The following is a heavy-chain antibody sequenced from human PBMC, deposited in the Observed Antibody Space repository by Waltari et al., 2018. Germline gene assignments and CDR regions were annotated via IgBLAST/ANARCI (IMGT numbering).Heavy chain of an antibody. J-gene: IGHJ4*02. D-gene: IGHD6-6*01. Sequence: EVQLVESGGGLVQPGRSLRLSCAASGFTFDDYAMHWVRQAPGKGLEWVSGISWNSGSRGYADSVKCRFTISRDNAKNSLYLQMNSLRAEDTALYYCAKDGGDSSSWIDYWGQGTLVTVSS. CDR3: AKDGGDSSSWIDY. CDR2: ISWNSGSR. V-gene: IGHV3-9*01. CDR1: GFTFDDYA.